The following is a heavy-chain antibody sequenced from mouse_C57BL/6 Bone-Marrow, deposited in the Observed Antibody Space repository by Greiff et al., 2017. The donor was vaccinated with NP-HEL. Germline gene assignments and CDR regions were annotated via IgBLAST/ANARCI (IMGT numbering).Heavy chain of an antibody. CDR1: GFNIKDYY. V-gene: IGHV14-1*01. CDR3: TRTTVGGAMDY. D-gene: IGHD1-1*01. CDR2: IDPEDGDT. Sequence: VQLQQSGAELVRPGASVKLSCTASGFNIKDYYMHWVKQRPEQGLEWIGRIDPEDGDTEYAPKFQGKATMTADTSSNTAYLQLSSLTSEDTAVYYCTRTTVGGAMDYWGQGTSVTVSS. J-gene: IGHJ4*01.